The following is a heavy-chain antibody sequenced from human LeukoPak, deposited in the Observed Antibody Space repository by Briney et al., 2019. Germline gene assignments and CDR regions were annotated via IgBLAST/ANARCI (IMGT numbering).Heavy chain of an antibody. V-gene: IGHV3-7*01. CDR2: IKQDGSEK. CDR3: ARGEVVVVAATILTSFDY. D-gene: IGHD2-15*01. Sequence: GGSLRLSCIASGFSFKDFGMGWVRQVPGKGLEWVANIKQDGSEKYYVDSVKGRFTISRDNAKNSLYLQMNSLRAEDTAVYYCARGEVVVVAATILTSFDYWGQGTLVTVSS. CDR1: GFSFKDFG. J-gene: IGHJ4*02.